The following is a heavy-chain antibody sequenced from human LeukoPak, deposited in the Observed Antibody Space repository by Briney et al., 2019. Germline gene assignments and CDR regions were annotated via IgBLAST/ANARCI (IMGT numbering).Heavy chain of an antibody. J-gene: IGHJ4*02. CDR2: INEDGSAT. V-gene: IGHV3-74*01. CDR3: TRDNFGARDS. Sequence: GGSLRLSCVASVYTFSTYWMHWVRQGPGKGLVWVSRINEDGSATSYAESVRGRFTISRDNAKNTLYLQMNSLRAEDAAVYYCTRDNFGARDSWGQGTLVTVSS. D-gene: IGHD4-17*01. CDR1: VYTFSTYW.